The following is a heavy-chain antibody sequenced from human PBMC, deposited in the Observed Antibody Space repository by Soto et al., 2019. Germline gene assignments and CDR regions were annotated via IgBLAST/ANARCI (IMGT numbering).Heavy chain of an antibody. Sequence: ASVKVSCKASGYTFTGYYMHWVRQAPGQGLEWMGWINPNSGGTNYAQKFQGRVTMTRDTSISTAYMELSRLRSDDTAVYYCATIMAGYDTYDYWGQGTLVTAPQ. CDR3: ATIMAGYDTYDY. CDR1: GYTFTGYY. J-gene: IGHJ4*02. CDR2: INPNSGGT. D-gene: IGHD5-12*01. V-gene: IGHV1-2*02.